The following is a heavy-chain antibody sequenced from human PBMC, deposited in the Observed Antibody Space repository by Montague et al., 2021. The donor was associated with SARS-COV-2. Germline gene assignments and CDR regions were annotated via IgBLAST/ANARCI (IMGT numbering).Heavy chain of an antibody. D-gene: IGHD3-10*01. V-gene: IGHV4-59*08. CDR1: GGSIKNYF. CDR2: IYYIGRT. CDR3: ARQNSETVHYGAFDF. Sequence: SETLSLTCTVSGGSIKNYFWSWIRQPPGKGLAWIGYIYYIGRTNYNPSLKSRVTISVDTSKNQFSLKLNSVTAADTAVYYCARQNSETVHYGAFDFWGQGTMVTVSS. J-gene: IGHJ3*01.